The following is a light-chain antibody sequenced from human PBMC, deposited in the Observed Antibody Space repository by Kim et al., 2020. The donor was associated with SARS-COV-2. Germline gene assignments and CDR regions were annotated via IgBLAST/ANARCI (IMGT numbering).Light chain of an antibody. CDR2: DVS. CDR3: SSFTTSTTYV. Sequence: QSALTQPASVSGSPGQSITISCTGSSSDIGAYNYVSWYQQHPGKAPKLMIYDVSHRPSGVSIRFSGSKSGNTASLTISGLQAEDEAEYYCSSFTTSTTYVFGGGTKVTVL. CDR1: SSDIGAYNY. V-gene: IGLV2-14*03. J-gene: IGLJ1*01.